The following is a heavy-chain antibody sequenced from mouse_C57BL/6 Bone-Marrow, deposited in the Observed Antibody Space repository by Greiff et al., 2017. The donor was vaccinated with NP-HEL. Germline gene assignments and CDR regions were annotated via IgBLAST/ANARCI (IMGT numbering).Heavy chain of an antibody. Sequence: VQLQQSGAELVKPGASVKISCKASGYAFSSYWMNWVKQRPGKGLEWIGQIYPGDGDTNYNGKFKGKATLTADKSSSTAYMQLSSLTSEDSAVYFCARVSNYGWYCDVWGTGTTVTVSS. J-gene: IGHJ1*03. CDR2: IYPGDGDT. D-gene: IGHD2-5*01. CDR1: GYAFSSYW. CDR3: ARVSNYGWYCDV. V-gene: IGHV1-80*01.